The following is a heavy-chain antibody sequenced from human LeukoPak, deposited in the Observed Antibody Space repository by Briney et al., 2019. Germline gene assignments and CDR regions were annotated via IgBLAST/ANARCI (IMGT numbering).Heavy chain of an antibody. J-gene: IGHJ3*02. CDR3: ASEGIVVVPAAAFDI. D-gene: IGHD2-2*01. V-gene: IGHV1-46*01. CDR1: GYTFTSYY. CDR2: INPSGGST. Sequence: ASVTVSCKASGYTFTSYYMHWVRQAPGQGLERMGIINPSGGSTSYAQKFQGRVTMTRDTSTSTVYMELSSLRSEDTAVYYCASEGIVVVPAAAFDIWGQGTMVTVSS.